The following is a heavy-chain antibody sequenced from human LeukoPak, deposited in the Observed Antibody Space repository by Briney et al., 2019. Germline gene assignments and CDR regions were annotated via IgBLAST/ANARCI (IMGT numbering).Heavy chain of an antibody. CDR3: ARSPLVYCSSTSCYPKYYYFYYMDV. Sequence: SETLSLTGTVSGGSISSGSYYWSWIRQPPGKGLEWIGNIYYRGSTYYNPSLKSRITISVDTSKNQFSLKLSSVTAADTALYYCARSPLVYCSSTSCYPKYYYFYYMDVWGKGTTVTVSS. D-gene: IGHD2-2*01. CDR2: IYYRGST. CDR1: GGSISSGSYY. V-gene: IGHV4-30-4*01. J-gene: IGHJ6*03.